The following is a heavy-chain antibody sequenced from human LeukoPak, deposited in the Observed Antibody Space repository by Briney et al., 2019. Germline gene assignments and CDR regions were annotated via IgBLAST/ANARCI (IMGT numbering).Heavy chain of an antibody. J-gene: IGHJ4*02. Sequence: ASVKVSCKASGYTFTGYNMHWVRQAPGQGLEWMGWINPNSGGTNYAQKFQGRVTMTRDTSITTAYMELSSLTSDDTAVYYCATITRYHSDGYSSRGYNDYWGQRTLVTVSS. CDR2: INPNSGGT. CDR3: ATITRYHSDGYSSRGYNDY. CDR1: GYTFTGYN. V-gene: IGHV1-2*02. D-gene: IGHD5-24*01.